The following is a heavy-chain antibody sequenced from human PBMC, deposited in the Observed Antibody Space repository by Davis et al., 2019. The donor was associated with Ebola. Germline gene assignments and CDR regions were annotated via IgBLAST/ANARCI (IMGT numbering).Heavy chain of an antibody. D-gene: IGHD2-2*01. CDR2: ISAYNGNT. CDR3: ARDLFYALGVVGD. CDR1: GFSFTDYG. V-gene: IGHV1-18*01. Sequence: AASVEVSCKASGFSFTDYGISWVRQAPGQGLEWMGWISAYNGNTNYAQKLQGRVTMTTDTSTSTAYMELRSLRSDDTAVYYCARDLFYALGVVGDWGQGTLVTVSS. J-gene: IGHJ4*02.